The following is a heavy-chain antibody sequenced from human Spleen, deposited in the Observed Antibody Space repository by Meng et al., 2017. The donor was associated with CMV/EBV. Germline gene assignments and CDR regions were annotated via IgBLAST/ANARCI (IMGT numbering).Heavy chain of an antibody. J-gene: IGHJ6*02. V-gene: IGHV1-46*02. CDR3: ARDPFGYNSDWHMYGMDV. D-gene: IGHD1/OR15-1a*01. CDR2: INPRDGDT. Sequence: ASVKVSCKASGYTFNDYYMHWVRQSPGQGLEWMGIINPRDGDTTYAQKFQGRVTLTRDTSTTTVYMELSSLRSEDTAVYYCARDPFGYNSDWHMYGMDVWGRGTTVTVSS. CDR1: GYTFNDYY.